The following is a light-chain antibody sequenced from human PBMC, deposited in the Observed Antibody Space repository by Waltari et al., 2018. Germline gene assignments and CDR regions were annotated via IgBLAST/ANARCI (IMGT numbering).Light chain of an antibody. J-gene: IGLJ3*02. CDR1: SSYVGSYNL. CDR2: EGT. Sequence: QSALTQPAPVSGSPGQSTTTSCTATSSYVGSYNLVSWYQHHPGKAPKLMIYEGTQRPSGVSDRFSGSKSGDTASLTISGLQAEDEADYYCCSYVRDITWVFGGGTKLTVL. V-gene: IGLV2-23*01. CDR3: CSYVRDITWV.